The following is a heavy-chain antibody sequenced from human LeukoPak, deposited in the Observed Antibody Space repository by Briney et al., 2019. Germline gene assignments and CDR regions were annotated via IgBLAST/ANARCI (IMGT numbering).Heavy chain of an antibody. D-gene: IGHD6-13*01. J-gene: IGHJ4*02. CDR3: AKDMRYSSSWLFDY. CDR2: ISWNSGSI. CDR1: GFTFDDYA. Sequence: GRSLRLSCAASGFTFDDYAMHWVRQAPGKGLEWVSGISWNSGSIGYADSVKGRFTISRDNAKNSLYLQMSSLRAEDTALYYCAKDMRYSSSWLFDYWGQGTLVTVSS. V-gene: IGHV3-9*01.